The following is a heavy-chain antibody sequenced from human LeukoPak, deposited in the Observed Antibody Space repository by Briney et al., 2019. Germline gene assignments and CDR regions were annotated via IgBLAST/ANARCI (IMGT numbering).Heavy chain of an antibody. D-gene: IGHD6-13*01. J-gene: IGHJ4*02. V-gene: IGHV3-23*01. CDR2: SGSDGDP. Sequence: GGSLRLSCAASGFTFSSPAMNWVRQAPGERLEGFSASGSDGDPYSADSLKGRFTISRDNSKNTLYLQMNSLRAEDTAVYYCAKKIPGTYPYDSWGQGTLVTVSS. CDR1: GFTFSSPA. CDR3: AKKIPGTYPYDS.